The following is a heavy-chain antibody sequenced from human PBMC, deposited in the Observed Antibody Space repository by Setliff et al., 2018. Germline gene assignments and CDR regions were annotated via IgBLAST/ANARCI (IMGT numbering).Heavy chain of an antibody. CDR1: GYTFTGYY. Sequence: RASVKVSCKASGYTFTGYYMYWVRQAPGQGLEWMGRINPSSGAAIYAQKFQGRVTMTSDTSISTAYMELGRLRSDDTAVYFCARDGGGDSDAFDIWGQGTMVTRLL. CDR3: ARDGGGDSDAFDI. CDR2: INPSSGAA. J-gene: IGHJ3*02. V-gene: IGHV1-2*06. D-gene: IGHD3-16*01.